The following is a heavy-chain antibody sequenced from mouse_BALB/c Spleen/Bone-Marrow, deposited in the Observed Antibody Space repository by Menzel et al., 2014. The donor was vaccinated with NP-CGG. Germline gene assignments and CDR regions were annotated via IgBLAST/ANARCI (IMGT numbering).Heavy chain of an antibody. J-gene: IGHJ2*01. CDR1: GYAFTNYL. CDR3: ARRELGEFDY. CDR2: INPGSGGT. D-gene: IGHD4-1*01. Sequence: VQLQQSGAELVRPGTSVKVSCKASGYAFTNYLIEWVKQRPGQGLEWIGVINPGSGGTNYNEKFKGKATLTADKSSSTAYMQLSSLPSDDSAVYFCARRELGEFDYWGQGTTLTVSS. V-gene: IGHV1-54*01.